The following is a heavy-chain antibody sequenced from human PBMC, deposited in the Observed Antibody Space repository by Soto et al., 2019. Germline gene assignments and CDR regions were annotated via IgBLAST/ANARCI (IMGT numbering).Heavy chain of an antibody. CDR1: GYTFTHYA. CDR2: INAGSGNT. Sequence: QVQLVQSGAEVKKPGASVKVSCTASGYTFTHYAIHWVRHAPGQRLEWMGFINAGSGNTKYSQTFQGRLTFTKDTSASIAYMDLSSLRSEDPAIYYCARGLAADGAWGQGTLVTVSS. CDR3: ARGLAADGA. J-gene: IGHJ5*02. D-gene: IGHD6-13*01. V-gene: IGHV1-3*01.